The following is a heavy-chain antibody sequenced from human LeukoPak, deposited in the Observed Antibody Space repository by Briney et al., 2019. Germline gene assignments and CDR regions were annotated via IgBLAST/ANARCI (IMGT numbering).Heavy chain of an antibody. V-gene: IGHV1-2*02. CDR1: GYRFNDHY. CDR3: ARDHVSGKDDRNFDY. J-gene: IGHJ4*02. D-gene: IGHD3-10*01. Sequence: ASVKVSCKASGYRFNDHYMFWIRQAPGQGIEWVGWINPKTGVTSYAQKFQGRVTVTTDTSISTLYMELNSLISDDTAVYYCARDHVSGKDDRNFDYWGQGTLVTVSS. CDR2: INPKTGVT.